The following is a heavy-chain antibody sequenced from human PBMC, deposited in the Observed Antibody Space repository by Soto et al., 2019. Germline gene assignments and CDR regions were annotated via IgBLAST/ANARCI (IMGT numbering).Heavy chain of an antibody. Sequence: QVQLVQSGAEVKKPGSSVKVSCKASGGTFSSYAISWVRQAPGQGLEWMGGIISIFGAANYAKKVQGRVTITADEHTSTADMELSSLRSEDTAVYYSARHGPAAGYYYGMDVWGQGTKVTVYS. CDR3: ARHGPAAGYYYGMDV. CDR1: GGTFSSYA. D-gene: IGHD2-2*01. CDR2: IISIFGAA. V-gene: IGHV1-69*12. J-gene: IGHJ6*02.